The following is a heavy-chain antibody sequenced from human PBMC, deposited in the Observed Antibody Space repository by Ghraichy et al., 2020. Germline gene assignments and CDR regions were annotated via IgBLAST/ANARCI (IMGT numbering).Heavy chain of an antibody. CDR2: INSDGSST. V-gene: IGHV3-74*01. CDR1: GFTFSSYW. CDR3: AREGGGITMIVVDAFDI. J-gene: IGHJ3*02. D-gene: IGHD3-22*01. Sequence: GGSLRLSCAASGFTFSSYWMHWVRQAPGKGLVWVSCINSDGSSTSYADSVKGRFTISRDNAKNTLYLQMNSLRAEDTAVYYCAREGGGITMIVVDAFDIWGQGTMVTVSS.